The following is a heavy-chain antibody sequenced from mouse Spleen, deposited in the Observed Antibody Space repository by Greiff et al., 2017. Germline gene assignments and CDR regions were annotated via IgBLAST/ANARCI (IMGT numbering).Heavy chain of an antibody. J-gene: IGHJ1*01. CDR3: ARVYDYDQNFDV. Sequence: EVQGVESGGGLVQPGGSLKLSCATSGFTFSDYYMYWVRQTPEKRLEWVAYISNGGGSTYYPDTVKGRFTISRDNAKNTLYLQMSRLKSEDTAMYYCARVYDYDQNFDVWGAGTTVTVSS. CDR2: ISNGGGST. V-gene: IGHV5-12*02. CDR1: GFTFSDYY. D-gene: IGHD2-4*01.